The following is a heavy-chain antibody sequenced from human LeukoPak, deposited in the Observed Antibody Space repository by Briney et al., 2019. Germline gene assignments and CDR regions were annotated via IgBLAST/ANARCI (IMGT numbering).Heavy chain of an antibody. CDR2: LRGNGET. V-gene: IGHV3-23*01. CDR3: AKANWVSDADAVW. J-gene: IGHJ4*02. Sequence: GGSLRLSCAASGSVFSSYAMSWVRQTPARGLEWVSSLRGNGETFYADSVKGRFTLSRDDSRNTVYLQLNNLRVEDTAIYYCAKANWVSDADAVWWGQGTLVTVSS. CDR1: GSVFSSYA. D-gene: IGHD3-16*01.